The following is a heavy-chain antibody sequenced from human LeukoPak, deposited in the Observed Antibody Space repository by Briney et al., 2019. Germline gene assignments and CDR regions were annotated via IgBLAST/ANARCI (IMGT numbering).Heavy chain of an antibody. D-gene: IGHD6-13*01. Sequence: SETLSLTCAVSGGSIISDSYFWGWIRQPPGKGLEWIGTIYYTGSTYSNPSLKSRVAISVDTSKNHFSLKLSSVTAADTAIYYCARRAYSSIWYYFDYWGQGTLVIVSS. CDR1: GGSIISDSYF. CDR3: ARRAYSSIWYYFDY. J-gene: IGHJ4*02. V-gene: IGHV4-39*02. CDR2: IYYTGST.